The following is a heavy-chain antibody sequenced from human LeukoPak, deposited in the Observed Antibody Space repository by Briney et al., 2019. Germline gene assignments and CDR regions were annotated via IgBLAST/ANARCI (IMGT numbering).Heavy chain of an antibody. CDR1: GGSFSGYY. CDR3: ARDFFYYGSGSYYYYMDV. CDR2: INHSGST. V-gene: IGHV4-34*01. D-gene: IGHD3-10*01. J-gene: IGHJ6*03. Sequence: SETLSLTCAVYGGSFSGYYWSWIRQPPGKGLEWIGEINHSGSTNYNPSLKSRVTISVDTSKNQFSLKLSSVTAADTAVYYCARDFFYYGSGSYYYYMDVWGKGTTVTISS.